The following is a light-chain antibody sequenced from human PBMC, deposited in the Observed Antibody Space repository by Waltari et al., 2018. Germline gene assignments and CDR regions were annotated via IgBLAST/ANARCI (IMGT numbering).Light chain of an antibody. V-gene: IGKV3-15*01. CDR2: GAS. J-gene: IGKJ4*01. Sequence: EIVLTQSPATLSVSPGDRATLPCRVSQSVSSTLACYQQKPGQAPRLLTYGASTRATGIPARFSGSGSGTEFTLTISSMQSEDFAVYYCQQYNNWPLTFGGGTKVEIK. CDR3: QQYNNWPLT. CDR1: QSVSST.